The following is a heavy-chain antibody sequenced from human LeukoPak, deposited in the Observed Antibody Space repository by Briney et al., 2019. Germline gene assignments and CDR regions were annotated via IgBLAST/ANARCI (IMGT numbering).Heavy chain of an antibody. J-gene: IGHJ4*02. D-gene: IGHD3-22*01. CDR3: ASPSPFYYDSSGDRDY. CDR2: IYYSGST. Sequence: PPETLSLTCTVSGGSISSSSYYWGWNRQPPGKGLEWIGSIYYSGSTYYNPSLKSRVTISVDTSKNQFSLKLSSVTAAGTAVYYCASPSPFYYDSSGDRDYWGQGTLVTVSS. V-gene: IGHV4-39*01. CDR1: GGSISSSSYY.